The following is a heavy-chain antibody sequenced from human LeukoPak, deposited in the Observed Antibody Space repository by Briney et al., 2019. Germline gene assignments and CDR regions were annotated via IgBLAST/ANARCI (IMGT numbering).Heavy chain of an antibody. CDR1: GFTFSSYW. D-gene: IGHD6-19*01. Sequence: GGSLRLSCAASGFTFSSYWMHWVRQAPGKGLVWVSRINSDGSSTSYADSVKGRFTISRGNAKNTLYLQMNSLRAEDTAVYYCARGSGSSGWYDTWGQGTLVTVSS. V-gene: IGHV3-74*01. CDR3: ARGSGSSGWYDT. CDR2: INSDGSST. J-gene: IGHJ5*02.